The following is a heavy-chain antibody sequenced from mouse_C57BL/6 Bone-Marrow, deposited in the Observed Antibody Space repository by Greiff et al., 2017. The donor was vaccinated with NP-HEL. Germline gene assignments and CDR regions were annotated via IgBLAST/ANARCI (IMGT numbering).Heavy chain of an antibody. V-gene: IGHV1-82*01. CDR3: ARYPHYYGSSYWYFDV. J-gene: IGHJ1*03. CDR1: GYAFSSSW. CDR2: IYPGDGDT. Sequence: VQLQQSGPELVKPGASVKISCKASGYAFSSSWMNWVKQRPGKGLEWIGRIYPGDGDTNYNGKFKGKATLTADKSSSTAYMQLSSLTSEDSAVYFCARYPHYYGSSYWYFDVWGTGTTVTVSS. D-gene: IGHD1-1*01.